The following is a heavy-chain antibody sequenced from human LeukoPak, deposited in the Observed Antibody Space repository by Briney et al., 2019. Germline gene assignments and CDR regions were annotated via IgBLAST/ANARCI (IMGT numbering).Heavy chain of an antibody. Sequence: TGGSLRLSCAASGFTFDDYTMHWVRQAPGKGLEWVSLISWDGGSTYYADSVKGRFTISRDNSKHSLYLQMNSLRTEDTALYYCAKDEGGGSAFDIWGQGTMVTVSS. D-gene: IGHD1-26*01. V-gene: IGHV3-43*01. CDR2: ISWDGGST. J-gene: IGHJ3*02. CDR1: GFTFDDYT. CDR3: AKDEGGGSAFDI.